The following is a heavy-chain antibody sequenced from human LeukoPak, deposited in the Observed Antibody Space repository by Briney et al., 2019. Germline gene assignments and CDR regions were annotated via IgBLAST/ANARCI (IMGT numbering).Heavy chain of an antibody. CDR3: AKDDRRIDGWYFFFP. D-gene: IGHD6-19*01. J-gene: IGHJ5*02. V-gene: IGHV3-23*01. Sequence: PGGSLRLSCSDSGSAFSSPAMGWVRQAPGKGLEWVSVISDSGDSTYYADSVKGRFTISRDNSKNTLYLQMISLRAEDTAIYYCAKDDRRIDGWYFFFPWGQGTLVTVSS. CDR1: GSAFSSPA. CDR2: ISDSGDST.